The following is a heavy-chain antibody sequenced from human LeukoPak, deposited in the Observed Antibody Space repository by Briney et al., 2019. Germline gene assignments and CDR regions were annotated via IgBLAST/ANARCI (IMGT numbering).Heavy chain of an antibody. CDR2: ISSSSSYI. J-gene: IGHJ1*01. CDR3: ARDQLDYGGNPEYFQH. CDR1: GFTFSSYI. V-gene: IGHV3-21*01. D-gene: IGHD4-23*01. Sequence: GGSLRLSCAASGFTFSSYIMNWVRQAPGKGLEWVSSISSSSSYIYYADSVKGRFTISRDNAKNSLYLQMNSLRAEDTAVYYCARDQLDYGGNPEYFQHWGQGTLVTVSS.